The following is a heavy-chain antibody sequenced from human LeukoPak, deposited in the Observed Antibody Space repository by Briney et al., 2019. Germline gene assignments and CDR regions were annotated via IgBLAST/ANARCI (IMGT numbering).Heavy chain of an antibody. J-gene: IGHJ3*02. Sequence: SETLSLTCTVSGGSISSYYWSWIRQPPGKGLEWIGYIYYSGSTNYNPSRKSRVTISVDTSKNQFSLKLSSVTAADTAVYYCARAIAAAGIYAFDIWGHGTMVTVSS. D-gene: IGHD6-13*01. V-gene: IGHV4-59*01. CDR2: IYYSGST. CDR1: GGSISSYY. CDR3: ARAIAAAGIYAFDI.